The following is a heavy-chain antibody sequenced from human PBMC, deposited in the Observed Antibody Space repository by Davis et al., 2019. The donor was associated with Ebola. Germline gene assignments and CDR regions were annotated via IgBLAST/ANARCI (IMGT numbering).Heavy chain of an antibody. CDR2: INYSGTT. V-gene: IGHV4-31*03. Sequence: MPSETLSLTCTVSGGSITSGGYYWSWIRQHPGKGLEWIGYINYSGTTYYNPSLKSRVTKSVDTSKNQFSLKLSSVTAADTAVYYCARIAARTDAFDIWGQGTMVTVSS. CDR3: ARIAARTDAFDI. D-gene: IGHD6-6*01. J-gene: IGHJ3*02. CDR1: GGSITSGGYY.